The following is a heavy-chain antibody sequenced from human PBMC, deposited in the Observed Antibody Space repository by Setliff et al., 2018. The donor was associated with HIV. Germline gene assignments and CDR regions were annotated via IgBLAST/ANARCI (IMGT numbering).Heavy chain of an antibody. CDR1: GYTVTGYA. Sequence: ASVKVSCKASGYTVTGYAMHWVRQAPGQRLEWMGWINAGNGNTIYSQKFQGRVTITRDTSASTAYMELSSLRSEDTAVYYCARKGSGSSFDFEYWGQGTLVTVSS. J-gene: IGHJ4*02. V-gene: IGHV1-3*01. CDR3: ARKGSGSSFDFEY. CDR2: INAGNGNT. D-gene: IGHD3-10*01.